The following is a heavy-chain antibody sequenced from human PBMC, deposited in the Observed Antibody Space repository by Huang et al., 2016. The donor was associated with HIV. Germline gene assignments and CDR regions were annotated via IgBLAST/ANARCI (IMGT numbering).Heavy chain of an antibody. Sequence: QVQVVESGGGVVQPGGSLRLSCAASGFTFSGYGMHWVRQAPGKGLEWVSLIRNDGNNNDYADAVKGRFTVSRDTSKNTLYLHMNSLRPADTAVYYCVKETVQWLVTYWGQGTLVTVSS. CDR1: GFTFSGYG. J-gene: IGHJ4*02. CDR2: IRNDGNNN. CDR3: VKETVQWLVTY. V-gene: IGHV3-30*02. D-gene: IGHD6-19*01.